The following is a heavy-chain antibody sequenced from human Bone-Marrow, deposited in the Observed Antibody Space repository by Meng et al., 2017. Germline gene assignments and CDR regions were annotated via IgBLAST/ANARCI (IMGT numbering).Heavy chain of an antibody. V-gene: IGHV3-20*04. CDR1: GFNFGDYG. J-gene: IGHJ2*01. D-gene: IGHD2-21*01. Sequence: VQLVGSGGGVVRPWGALILSCAASGFNFGDYGWSWVRQGPGKGLEWVAGINWNGGTTNYAYSVNRRFIIVSEYDNNFLHMQRYKLTADDTVFYYCARGGGNSVWYFALWGRGTLVTVSS. CDR3: ARGGGNSVWYFAL. CDR2: INWNGGTT.